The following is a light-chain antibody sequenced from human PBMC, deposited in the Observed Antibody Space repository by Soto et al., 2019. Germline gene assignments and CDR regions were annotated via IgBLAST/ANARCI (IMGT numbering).Light chain of an antibody. Sequence: LLTQCPATLSVSPGQRVTLACRASQSVSSYLAWYQQKPGQAPRLLIYGASTRATGIPDRFSGSGSGTDFTLTISGLEPEDSAVYYCQQYGKSRGTFGQGTKVDIK. CDR2: GAS. V-gene: IGKV3-20*01. CDR1: QSVSSY. CDR3: QQYGKSRGT. J-gene: IGKJ1*01.